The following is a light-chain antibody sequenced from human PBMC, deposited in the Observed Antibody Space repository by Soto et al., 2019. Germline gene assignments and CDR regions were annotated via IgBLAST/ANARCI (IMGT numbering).Light chain of an antibody. CDR2: GVS. CDR1: QSVTSNY. Sequence: EVVMTQSPATLSVSPGERATLSCRASQSVTSNYLVWYQQKPGQAPRLLIYGVSSRATGVPDRFSGSGSGTDFTLTISSLEPEDFAVYYCQQRSNWPPITFGQGTRLEIK. J-gene: IGKJ5*01. V-gene: IGKV3D-20*02. CDR3: QQRSNWPPIT.